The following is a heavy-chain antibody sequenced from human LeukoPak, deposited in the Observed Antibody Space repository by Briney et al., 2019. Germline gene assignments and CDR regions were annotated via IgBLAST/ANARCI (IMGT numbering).Heavy chain of an antibody. CDR3: ASADIAVAGTVNYYYGMDV. D-gene: IGHD6-19*01. CDR2: INSDGSST. CDR1: GFTFSSYS. Sequence: GGSLRLSCAASGFTFSSYSMNWVRQAPGKGLVWVSRINSDGSSTSYADSVKGRFTISRDNAKNTLYLQMNSLRAEDTAVYYCASADIAVAGTVNYYYGMDVWGQGTTVTVSS. J-gene: IGHJ6*02. V-gene: IGHV3-74*01.